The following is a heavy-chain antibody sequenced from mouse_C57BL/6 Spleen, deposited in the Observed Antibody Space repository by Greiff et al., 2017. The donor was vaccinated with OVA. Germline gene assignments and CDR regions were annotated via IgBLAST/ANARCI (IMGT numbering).Heavy chain of an antibody. J-gene: IGHJ1*03. V-gene: IGHV1-80*01. CDR3: AATTGVDRYFDV. CDR2: IYPGDGDT. Sequence: QVQLKESGAELVKPGASVKISCKASGYAFSSYWMNWVKQRPGKGLEWIGQIYPGDGDTNYNGKFKGKATLTADKSSSTAYMQLSSLNSEDSAVYFCAATTGVDRYFDVWGTGTTVTVSS. CDR1: GYAFSSYW. D-gene: IGHD1-1*01.